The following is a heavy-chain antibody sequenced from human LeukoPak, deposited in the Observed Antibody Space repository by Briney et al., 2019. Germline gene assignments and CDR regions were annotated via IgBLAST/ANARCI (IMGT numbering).Heavy chain of an antibody. D-gene: IGHD5-18*01. Sequence: GGSLRLSCAASGFTFSIYWMTWVRQAPGKGLEWVANINQDGSEKYYVDSVKGRFTISRDNAKNSLFLQMNNLRAEDTAVYYCARDGVDIAMGTADYWGQGTLVTVSS. J-gene: IGHJ4*02. CDR3: ARDGVDIAMGTADY. V-gene: IGHV3-7*01. CDR1: GFTFSIYW. CDR2: INQDGSEK.